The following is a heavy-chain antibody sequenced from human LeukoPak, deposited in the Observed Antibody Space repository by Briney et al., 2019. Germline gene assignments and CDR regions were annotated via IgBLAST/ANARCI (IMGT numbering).Heavy chain of an antibody. CDR3: AKAPVTTCRGAYCYPFDY. CDR1: GFTFSNYW. CDR2: INDDGTFT. J-gene: IGHJ4*02. V-gene: IGHV3-74*01. D-gene: IGHD2-21*01. Sequence: GGSLRLSCAASGFTFSNYWMHWVRQVPGKGLVWVSRINDDGTFTTYADSVKGRFTISRDSSKNTLFLQMNRLRPEDAAVYYCAKAPVTTCRGAYCYPFDYWGQGTLVTVSS.